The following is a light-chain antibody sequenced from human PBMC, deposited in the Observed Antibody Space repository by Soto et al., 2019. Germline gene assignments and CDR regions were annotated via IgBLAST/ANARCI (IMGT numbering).Light chain of an antibody. Sequence: EIFMTQSPATLSVSPGEKVILSCRASESVGSTLAWYQHKPCQAPRLLIRGASTRATGVPARFSGSGSGTAFTVTISCLQSDDFAVYYCQQYSTSLTFGGGTTLEIK. CDR1: ESVGST. CDR2: GAS. CDR3: QQYSTSLT. V-gene: IGKV3-15*01. J-gene: IGKJ4*01.